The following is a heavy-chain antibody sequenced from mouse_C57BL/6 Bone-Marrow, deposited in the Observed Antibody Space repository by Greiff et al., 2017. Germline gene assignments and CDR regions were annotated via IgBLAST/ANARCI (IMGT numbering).Heavy chain of an antibody. V-gene: IGHV1-19*01. CDR2: INPYNGGT. Sequence: VQLKESGPVLVKPGASVKMSCKASGYTFTDYYMNWVKQSHGKSLEWIGVINPYNGGTSYNQKFKGKATLTVDKSSSTAYLELNSLTSEDSAVYYCARKGYYYGSSPGFAYWGQGTLVTVSA. D-gene: IGHD1-1*01. J-gene: IGHJ3*01. CDR1: GYTFTDYY. CDR3: ARKGYYYGSSPGFAY.